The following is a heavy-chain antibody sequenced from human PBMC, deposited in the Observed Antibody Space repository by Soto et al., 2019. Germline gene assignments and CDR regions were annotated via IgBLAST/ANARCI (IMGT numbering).Heavy chain of an antibody. CDR3: ARVVGGIPVAGSWNWFDP. J-gene: IGHJ5*02. V-gene: IGHV1-18*04. CDR2: ISTYNGNT. Sequence: ASVKVSCKASGYTFTSYALSWVRHAPGQGLEWMGWISTYNGNTNYAQNLQGRVTMTTDISTNTAYMELRSLRSDDTAVYYCARVVGGIPVAGSWNWFDPWGQGTLVTVSS. D-gene: IGHD6-19*01. CDR1: GYTFTSYA.